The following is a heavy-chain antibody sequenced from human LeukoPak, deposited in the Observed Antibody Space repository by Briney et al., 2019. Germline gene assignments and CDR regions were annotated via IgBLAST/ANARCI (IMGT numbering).Heavy chain of an antibody. V-gene: IGHV4-59*01. CDR3: ARYGSGSYYRATHDAFDI. J-gene: IGHJ3*02. CDR1: GGSISSYY. D-gene: IGHD3-10*01. Sequence: EPSETLSLTCSVSGGSISSYYWSWIRQPPGKGLEWIGYIYYSGSTNYNPSLKSRVTISVDTSKNQFSLKLSSVTAADTAVYYCARYGSGSYYRATHDAFDIWGQGTMVTVSS. CDR2: IYYSGST.